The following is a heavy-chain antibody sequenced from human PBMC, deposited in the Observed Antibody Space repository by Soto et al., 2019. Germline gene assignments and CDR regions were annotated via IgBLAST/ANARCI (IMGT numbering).Heavy chain of an antibody. D-gene: IGHD2-2*03. CDR1: GCSFNGYF. CDR3: ATGITTSGYRLYIDG. CDR2: VIPMHGSE. V-gene: IGHV1-69*08. Sequence: VQLVQSGAEMKKPGSSVRVSCKASGCSFNGYFITWVRQAPGQGLEWVGRVIPMHGSESHARKFGDRITLTADTWPNTACLDLRSLQSADTAVYYCATGITTSGYRLYIDGWGKGTKVTVS. J-gene: IGHJ6*03.